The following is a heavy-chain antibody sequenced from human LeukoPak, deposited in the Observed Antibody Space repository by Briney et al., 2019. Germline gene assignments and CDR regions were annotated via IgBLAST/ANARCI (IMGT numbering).Heavy chain of an antibody. CDR1: GFSISSYY. CDR3: ARSEERSVWVVYYYYGMDV. J-gene: IGHJ6*02. V-gene: IGHV4-59*01. CDR2: IYYSGST. Sequence: PSETLSLTCTVSGFSISSYYLSWIRQPPGKGLEWIGYIYYSGSTNYNPSLKSQVTISVDASKHQFSLKLSSVTAADTAVYYCARSEERSVWVVYYYYGMDVWGQGTTVTVSS. D-gene: IGHD6-19*01.